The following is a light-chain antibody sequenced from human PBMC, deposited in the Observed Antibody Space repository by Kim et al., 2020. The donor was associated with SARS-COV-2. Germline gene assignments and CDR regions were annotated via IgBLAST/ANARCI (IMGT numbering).Light chain of an antibody. J-gene: IGLJ3*02. V-gene: IGLV7-43*01. CDR2: STS. CDR3: LLLHPGAWV. Sequence: PGGKVTVTCASGTGAVTSGNYPNWVQQKPGQAPRALIYSTSSRHSWTPARFSGSLLGDKAALTLSGVQPEDEADYYCLLLHPGAWVFGGGTQLTVL. CDR1: TGAVTSGNY.